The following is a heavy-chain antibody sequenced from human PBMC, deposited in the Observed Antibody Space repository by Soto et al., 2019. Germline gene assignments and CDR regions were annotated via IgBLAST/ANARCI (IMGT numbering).Heavy chain of an antibody. J-gene: IGHJ4*02. Sequence: GASVKVSCKASGYTFTSYDINWVRQAPGKGLEWMGGFDPEGGETICAQKFQGRVTMTEDTSTDTAYMELSSLRSEDTAVYYCATDAVTRKLFDYWGQGTLVTVSS. CDR1: GYTFTSYD. CDR3: ATDAVTRKLFDY. D-gene: IGHD4-17*01. V-gene: IGHV1-24*01. CDR2: FDPEGGET.